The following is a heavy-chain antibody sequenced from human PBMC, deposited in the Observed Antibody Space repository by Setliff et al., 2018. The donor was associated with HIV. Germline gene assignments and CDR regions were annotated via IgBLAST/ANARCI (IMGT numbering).Heavy chain of an antibody. Sequence: GGSLRLSCAASGFTFSRYWMSWVRQAPGKGLEWVANIKQDGSEKHYGDSVQGRFTVSRDNAENSVYLQMNSLRAEDTAVYYCARDGGEYWGQGTLVTVSS. CDR1: GFTFSRYW. J-gene: IGHJ4*02. V-gene: IGHV3-7*01. D-gene: IGHD3-16*01. CDR3: ARDGGEY. CDR2: IKQDGSEK.